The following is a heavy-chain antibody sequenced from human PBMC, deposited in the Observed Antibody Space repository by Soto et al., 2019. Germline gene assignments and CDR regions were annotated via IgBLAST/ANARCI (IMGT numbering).Heavy chain of an antibody. V-gene: IGHV4-34*01. CDR2: VNQSGTP. CDR3: ARAGDSSGYSDY. Sequence: QVQLQQWGAGLLKPSETLSLTCAVYGGSFSGYYWTWIRQPPGQGLEWIGEVNQSGTPNYNPSLKSRVTISVDTSKNQFSLKLSSVTAADTAVYYCARAGDSSGYSDYWGQGIMVTVSS. CDR1: GGSFSGYY. J-gene: IGHJ4*02. D-gene: IGHD3-22*01.